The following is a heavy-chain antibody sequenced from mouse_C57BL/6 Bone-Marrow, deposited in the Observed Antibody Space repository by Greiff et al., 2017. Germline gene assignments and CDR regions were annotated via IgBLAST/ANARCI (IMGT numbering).Heavy chain of an antibody. D-gene: IGHD2-2*01. Sequence: QVQLKQPGAELVKPGASVKLSCKASGYTFTSYWMHWVKQRPGQGLERIGMIHPNSGSTNYNEKFKSKATLTVDKSSSTAYMQLSSLTSEDSAVYYCARGLWFFDYWGQGTTLTVSS. CDR2: IHPNSGST. V-gene: IGHV1-64*01. CDR1: GYTFTSYW. J-gene: IGHJ2*01. CDR3: ARGLWFFDY.